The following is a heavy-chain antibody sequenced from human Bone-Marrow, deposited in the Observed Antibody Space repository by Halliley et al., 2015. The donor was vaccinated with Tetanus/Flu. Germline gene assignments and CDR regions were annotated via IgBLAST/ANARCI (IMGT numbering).Heavy chain of an antibody. V-gene: IGHV4-34*01. D-gene: IGHD3-3*01. CDR3: ARVAFFGVVIMPNYWYFDL. J-gene: IGHJ2*01. CDR2: HSGSP. Sequence: HSGSPSYNPSLKSRVTISGDRSKNQFSLNLSSVTAADTAVYYCARVAFFGVVIMPNYWYFDLWGRGTLVTVSS.